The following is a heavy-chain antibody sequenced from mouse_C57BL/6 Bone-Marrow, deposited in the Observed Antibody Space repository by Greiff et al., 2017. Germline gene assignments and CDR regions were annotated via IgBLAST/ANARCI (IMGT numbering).Heavy chain of an antibody. V-gene: IGHV1-55*01. CDR3: APMISYYFDY. D-gene: IGHD2-3*01. CDR1: GYTFTSYW. Sequence: QVQLQQPGAELVKPGASVKMSCKASGYTFTSYWITWVKQRPGQGLEWIGDIYPGSGSTNYNEKFKSKATLTVDTSSSPADMQLSSLTSEDSAVYYCAPMISYYFDYWGQGTTLTVSS. CDR2: IYPGSGST. J-gene: IGHJ2*01.